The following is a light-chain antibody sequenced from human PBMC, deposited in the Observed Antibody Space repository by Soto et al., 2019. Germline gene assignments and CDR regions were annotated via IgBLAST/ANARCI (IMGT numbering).Light chain of an antibody. J-gene: IGKJ5*01. Sequence: EIVLTQSPATLFLSPGGTATLSCRVSQSVSSYLAWYQQKPGQAPRLLIYGASTRATGIPARFSGSGSGTEFTLTISSLQSEDFAVYYCQQYNNWPPITFGQGTRLEIK. CDR3: QQYNNWPPIT. CDR1: QSVSSY. V-gene: IGKV3-15*01. CDR2: GAS.